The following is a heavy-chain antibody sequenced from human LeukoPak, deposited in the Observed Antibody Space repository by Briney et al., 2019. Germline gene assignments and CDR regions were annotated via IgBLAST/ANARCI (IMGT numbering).Heavy chain of an antibody. J-gene: IGHJ4*02. Sequence: GGSLRLSCVASGFTFKNYIMTWVRQAPGQGLSWVSSISGSGTIVYYADSVKGRFTVSRGNDQNSLFLQMNSLRDEDTATYYCATCSYDGSGYYYMWGQGAVVTVSS. CDR1: GFTFKNYI. D-gene: IGHD3-22*01. V-gene: IGHV3-48*02. CDR3: ATCSYDGSGYYYM. CDR2: ISGSGTIV.